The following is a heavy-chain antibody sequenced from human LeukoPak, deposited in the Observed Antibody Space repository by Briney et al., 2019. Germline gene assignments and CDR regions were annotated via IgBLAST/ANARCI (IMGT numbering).Heavy chain of an antibody. V-gene: IGHV1-69*15. Sequence: GSSVKVSCKASGGTFSSYAISWVRQAPGQGLEWMGRIIPIFGTANYAQKFQGRVTITADESTSTAYMELSSLRSEDTAVYYCARCYRRSGDYYYYMDVWGKGTTVTVSS. J-gene: IGHJ6*03. CDR3: ARCYRRSGDYYYYMDV. CDR1: GGTFSSYA. CDR2: IIPIFGTA. D-gene: IGHD5-18*01.